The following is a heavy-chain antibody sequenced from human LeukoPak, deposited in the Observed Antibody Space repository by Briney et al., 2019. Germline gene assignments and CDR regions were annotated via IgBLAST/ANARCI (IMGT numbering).Heavy chain of an antibody. J-gene: IGHJ6*02. V-gene: IGHV1-69*04. D-gene: IGHD1-1*01. CDR1: GGTFTSYA. CDR3: ARGRRGPGIGDYYYGMDV. Sequence: ASVKVSCKASGGTFTSYAISWVRQAPGQGLEWMGRIIPLLGVANYAQKFQGGVTITADKSTSTAYMELSSLRSEDTAVYYCARGRRGPGIGDYYYGMDVWGQGTTVTVSS. CDR2: IIPLLGVA.